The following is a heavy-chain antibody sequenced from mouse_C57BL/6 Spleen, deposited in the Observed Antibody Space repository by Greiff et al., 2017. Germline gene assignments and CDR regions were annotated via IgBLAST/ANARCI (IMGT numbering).Heavy chain of an antibody. CDR2: IYPGSGST. CDR3: AREGYYYAMDY. CDR1: GYTFTSYW. J-gene: IGHJ4*01. V-gene: IGHV1-55*01. Sequence: VQLVESGAELVKPGASVKMSCKASGYTFTSYWITWVKQRPGQGLEWIGDIYPGSGSTNYNEKFKSKATLTVDTSSSTAYMQLSSLTSEDSAVYYCAREGYYYAMDYWGQGTSVTVSS.